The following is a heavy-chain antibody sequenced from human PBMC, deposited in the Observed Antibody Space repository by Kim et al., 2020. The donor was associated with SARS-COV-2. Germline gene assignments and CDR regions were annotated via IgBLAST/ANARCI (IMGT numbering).Heavy chain of an antibody. J-gene: IGHJ6*03. CDR2: ISAYNGNT. CDR3: AREAYYYGSGSYYTHYYYYMDV. V-gene: IGHV1-18*01. CDR1: GYTFTSYG. Sequence: ASVKVSCKASGYTFTSYGISWVRQAPGQGLEWMGWISAYNGNTNYAQKLQGRVTMTTDTSTSTAYMELRSLRSDDTAVYYCAREAYYYGSGSYYTHYYYYMDVWGKGTTVTVSS. D-gene: IGHD3-10*01.